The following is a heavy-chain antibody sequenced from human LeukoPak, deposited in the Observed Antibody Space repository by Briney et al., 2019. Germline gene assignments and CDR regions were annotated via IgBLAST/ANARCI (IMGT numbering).Heavy chain of an antibody. D-gene: IGHD2-2*01. V-gene: IGHV3-30*18. CDR1: GFTFSSYG. J-gene: IGHJ5*02. CDR3: AKDPVRYCSSTSCLFNWFDP. CDR2: ISYDGSNK. Sequence: PLRSLRLSCAASGFTFSSYGMHSVRQAPRKGLEWVAVISYDGSNKYYADSVKGRFTISRDNSKNTLYLQMNSLKAEDTAVYYCAKDPVRYCSSTSCLFNWFDPWGQGTLVTVSS.